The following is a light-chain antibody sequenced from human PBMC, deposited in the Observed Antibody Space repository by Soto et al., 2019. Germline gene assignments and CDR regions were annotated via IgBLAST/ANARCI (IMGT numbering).Light chain of an antibody. J-gene: IGKJ1*01. CDR3: QKRRYWHVT. V-gene: IGKV3-11*01. CDR1: QSVSSY. CDR2: DAS. Sequence: EIVLTQSPAILSMSPGERATLSCRASQSVSSYFAWYQQKPGQAPRLLIYDASNRATGVPARFSGSGSGTDFTLTISSLEPEDFAVYYCQKRRYWHVTFGKGTKVEIK.